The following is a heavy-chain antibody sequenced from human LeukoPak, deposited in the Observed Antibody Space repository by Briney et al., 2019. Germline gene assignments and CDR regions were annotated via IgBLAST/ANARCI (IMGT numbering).Heavy chain of an antibody. Sequence: PGGSLRLSCAASGFTFSSYSMNWVRQAPRKGLEWVSYISSSSSTIYYADSLKGRFTISRDNAKNSLYLQMNSLRAEDTAVYYCARVGGSMVRGPYFDYWGQGTLVTVSS. CDR3: ARVGGSMVRGPYFDY. CDR1: GFTFSSYS. J-gene: IGHJ4*02. CDR2: ISSSSSTI. V-gene: IGHV3-48*01. D-gene: IGHD3-10*01.